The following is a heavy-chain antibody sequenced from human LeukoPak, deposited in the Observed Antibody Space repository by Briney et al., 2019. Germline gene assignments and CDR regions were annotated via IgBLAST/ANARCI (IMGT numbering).Heavy chain of an antibody. D-gene: IGHD3-16*01. CDR1: GDSVSSISAT. CDR2: TYYRSKWYN. J-gene: IGHJ4*02. V-gene: IGHV6-1*01. Sequence: SQTLSHTCAISGDSVSSISATWNWIRQSPSRGLEWRGRTYYRSKWYNDYALSVKSRITINPDTSKNQLSLQLNSVTPEDTAVYYCARGTLAAVTGGDPLHYWGQGTLVTVSS. CDR3: ARGTLAAVTGGDPLHY.